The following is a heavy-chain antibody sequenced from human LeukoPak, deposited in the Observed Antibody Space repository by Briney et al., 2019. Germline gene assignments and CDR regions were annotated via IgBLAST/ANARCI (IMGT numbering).Heavy chain of an antibody. CDR1: GYTFTGYY. J-gene: IGHJ6*03. V-gene: IGHV1-2*02. Sequence: GASVKVSCKASGYTFTGYYMHWVRQAPGQGLEWMGWINPNSGGTNYAQKFQGRVTMTRDTSISTAYMELSRLRSDDTAVYYCARDLYDFWSGGPYYYYMDVWGKGTTVTVSS. CDR3: ARDLYDFWSGGPYYYYMDV. D-gene: IGHD3-3*01. CDR2: INPNSGGT.